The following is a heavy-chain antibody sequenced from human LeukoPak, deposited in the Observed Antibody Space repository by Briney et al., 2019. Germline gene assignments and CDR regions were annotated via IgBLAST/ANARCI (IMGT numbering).Heavy chain of an antibody. J-gene: IGHJ4*02. V-gene: IGHV3-23*01. CDR3: APRYSTSWSALYY. D-gene: IGHD6-13*01. Sequence: GGSLRLSCAASGFTFISYGISWVRQAPGKGLEWVSTITAGGGTTYYADSVKGRFTISRDNSKNTLYLQMNSLRAEDTAVYYCAPRYSTSWSALYYWGQGTLVTVSS. CDR2: ITAGGGTT. CDR1: GFTFISYG.